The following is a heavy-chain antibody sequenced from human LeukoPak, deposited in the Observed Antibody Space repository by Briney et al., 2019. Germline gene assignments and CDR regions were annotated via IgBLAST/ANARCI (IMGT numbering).Heavy chain of an antibody. CDR3: ARYDYGDCWFDP. CDR2: IYYSGST. J-gene: IGHJ5*02. CDR1: GGSFSSGSYY. Sequence: SETLSLTCTVSGGSFSSGSYYWSWIRQPPGKGLEWIGYIYYSGSTNYNPSLKSRVTISVDTSKNQFSLKLSSVTAADTALYYCARYDYGDCWFDPWGQGTLVTVSS. V-gene: IGHV4-61*01. D-gene: IGHD4-17*01.